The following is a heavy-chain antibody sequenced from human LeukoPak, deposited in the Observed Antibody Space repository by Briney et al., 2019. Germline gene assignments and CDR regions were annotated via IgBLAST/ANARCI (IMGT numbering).Heavy chain of an antibody. Sequence: GGSLRLSCAASGFTFSSYWMHWVRQAPGKGLVWVSRINSDGSSTSYADSVKGRFTISRDNAKNTLYLQMNSLRAEDTAVYYCASGPSLAMAPWYYYGMDVGGQGTTVTVSS. CDR2: INSDGSST. CDR3: ASGPSLAMAPWYYYGMDV. D-gene: IGHD5-18*01. V-gene: IGHV3-74*01. J-gene: IGHJ6*02. CDR1: GFTFSSYW.